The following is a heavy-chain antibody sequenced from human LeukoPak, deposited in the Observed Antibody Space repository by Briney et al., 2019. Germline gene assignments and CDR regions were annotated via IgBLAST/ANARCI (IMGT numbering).Heavy chain of an antibody. J-gene: IGHJ3*02. CDR3: ARDCGGDCSDAFDI. Sequence: TGGSLRLSCVASGFTFSSYSMNWVRQAPGKGLEWLSYISSGSSTIYYADSVKGRFTISRDNAKNSLYLQMNSLRDEDTAVYYCARDCGGDCSDAFDIWGQGTMVTVSS. CDR1: GFTFSSYS. D-gene: IGHD2-21*02. CDR2: ISSGSSTI. V-gene: IGHV3-48*02.